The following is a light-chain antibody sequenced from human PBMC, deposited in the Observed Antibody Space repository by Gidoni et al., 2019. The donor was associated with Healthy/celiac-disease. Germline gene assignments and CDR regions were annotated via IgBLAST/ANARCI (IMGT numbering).Light chain of an antibody. CDR1: QSVSRSY. J-gene: IGKJ3*01. Sequence: EIVLTQSPDTLSLSPGERATLSCRASQSVSRSYLAWYQQKPGQAPRLLIYGASSRATGIPDRFSGSGSGTDFTLTISRLEPEDFAVYYCQQYGSSPLFTFGSGTKVDIK. CDR3: QQYGSSPLFT. V-gene: IGKV3-20*01. CDR2: GAS.